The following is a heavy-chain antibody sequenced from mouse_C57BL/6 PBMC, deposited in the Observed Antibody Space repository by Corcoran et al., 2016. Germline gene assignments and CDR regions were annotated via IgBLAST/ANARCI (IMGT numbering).Heavy chain of an antibody. D-gene: IGHD1-1*01. V-gene: IGHV14-1*01. Sequence: EVQLQQSGAELVRPGASVKLSCTASGFNIKDYYRHLVKQRPEQGLEWIGRIDPEDGDTEYAPKFQGKATMTADTSSNTAYLQLSSLTSEDTAVYYCTLYCSSRDYWGQGTTLTVSS. CDR1: GFNIKDYY. J-gene: IGHJ2*01. CDR2: IDPEDGDT. CDR3: TLYCSSRDY.